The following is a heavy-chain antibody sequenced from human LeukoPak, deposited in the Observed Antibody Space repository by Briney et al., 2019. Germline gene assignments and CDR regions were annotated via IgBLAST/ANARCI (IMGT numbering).Heavy chain of an antibody. CDR3: ARDVGRYFDY. J-gene: IGHJ4*02. V-gene: IGHV4-59*01. CDR1: GGSISSYY. CDR2: IYYSGST. Sequence: SETLSLTCTVSGGSISSYYWSWIRQPPGKGLEWIGYIYYSGSTNYNPSLKSRVTISVDTYKNQFSLKLSSVTAADTAVYYCARDVGRYFDYWGQGTLVTVSS. D-gene: IGHD3-10*01.